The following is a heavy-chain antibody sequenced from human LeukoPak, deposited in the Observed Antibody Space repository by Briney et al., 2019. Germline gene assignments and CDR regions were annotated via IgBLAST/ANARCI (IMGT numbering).Heavy chain of an antibody. D-gene: IGHD4-17*01. CDR2: INPNSGGT. J-gene: IGHJ4*02. CDR3: ARAGGDDYGDYGYFDY. V-gene: IGHV1-2*06. Sequence: ASVKVSCKASGYTFTCYYMHWVRQAPGQGLEWMGRINPNSGGTNYAQKFQGRVTMTRDTSISTAYMELSRLRSDDTAVYYCARAGGDDYGDYGYFDYWGQGTLVTVSS. CDR1: GYTFTCYY.